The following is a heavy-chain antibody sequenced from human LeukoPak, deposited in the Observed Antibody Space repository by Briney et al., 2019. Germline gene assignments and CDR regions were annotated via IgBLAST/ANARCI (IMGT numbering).Heavy chain of an antibody. V-gene: IGHV3-15*01. CDR3: TSRTYTTNDY. J-gene: IGHJ4*02. CDR1: GFTFSSYG. Sequence: PGRSLRLSCAASGFTFSSYGMHWVRQAPGKGLEWLGRIKTKTEGETTQYAAPMRGRLTISRDDSKNTLYLQMNSLNTEDTALYYCTSRTYTTNDYWGQGTLVTVSS. CDR2: IKTKTEGETT. D-gene: IGHD2-2*02.